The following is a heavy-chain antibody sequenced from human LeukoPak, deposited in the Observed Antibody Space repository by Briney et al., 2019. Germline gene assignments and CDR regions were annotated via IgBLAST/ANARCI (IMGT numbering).Heavy chain of an antibody. CDR2: IYYSGST. CDR1: GGSISSSSYY. V-gene: IGHV4-39*07. D-gene: IGHD4-17*01. J-gene: IGHJ3*02. CDR3: ARTTVPAVDAFDI. Sequence: PSETLSLTCTVSGGSISSSSYYWGWIRQPPGKGLEWIGSIYYSGSTYYNPSLKSRVTISVDTSKNQFSLKLSSVTAADTAVYYCARTTVPAVDAFDIWGQGTMVTVSS.